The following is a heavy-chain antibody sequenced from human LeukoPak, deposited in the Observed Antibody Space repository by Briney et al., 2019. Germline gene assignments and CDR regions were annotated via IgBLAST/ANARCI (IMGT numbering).Heavy chain of an antibody. CDR3: ARDLAADKRAMDV. Sequence: PGGSLRLSCVATGFTFSDYHMIRLRQAPGKGLEWLSYLTDSSGFTNYADSVKGRFTISRDNAKNSLYLQMNSLRADDTAVYYCARDLAADKRAMDVWGQGTTVTVSS. J-gene: IGHJ6*02. D-gene: IGHD6-13*01. V-gene: IGHV3-11*05. CDR1: GFTFSDYH. CDR2: LTDSSGFT.